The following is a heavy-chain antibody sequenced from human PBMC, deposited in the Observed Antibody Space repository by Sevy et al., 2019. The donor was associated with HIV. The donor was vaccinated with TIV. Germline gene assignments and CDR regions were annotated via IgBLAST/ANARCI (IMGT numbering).Heavy chain of an antibody. Sequence: ASVKVSCKASGGTFSSYAISWVRQAPGQGLEWMGRIIPIFGTANYAQKFQGRVTITADESTSTAYMELSSLGSEDTAVYYCARDRVYYYGSGVFDYWGQGTLVTVSS. CDR2: IIPIFGTA. J-gene: IGHJ4*02. V-gene: IGHV1-69*13. CDR1: GGTFSSYA. CDR3: ARDRVYYYGSGVFDY. D-gene: IGHD3-10*01.